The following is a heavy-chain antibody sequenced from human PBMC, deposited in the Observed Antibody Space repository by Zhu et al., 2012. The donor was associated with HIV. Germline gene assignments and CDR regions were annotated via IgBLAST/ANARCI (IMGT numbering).Heavy chain of an antibody. CDR3: ARVWAVAGYWYFDL. CDR2: IYYSGST. D-gene: IGHD6-19*01. CDR1: GGSISSHY. V-gene: IGHV4-59*11. Sequence: QVQLQESGPGLVKPSETLSLTCTVSGGSISSHYWSWIRQPPGKGLEWIGYIYYSGSTNYNPSLKSRVTISVDTSKNQFSLKLSSVTAADTAVYYCARVWAVAGYWYFDLVGPWHPGHCLL. J-gene: IGHJ2*01.